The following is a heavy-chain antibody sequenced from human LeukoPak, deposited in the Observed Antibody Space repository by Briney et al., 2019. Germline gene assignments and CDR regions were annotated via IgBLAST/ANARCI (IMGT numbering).Heavy chain of an antibody. Sequence: VASVKVSCKASGGTFSSYAISWVRQAPGQGLEWMGRIIPILGIANYAQKFQGRVTITADESTSTAYMELSSLRSEDTAVYYCARAIVGATIDYWGQGTLVTVSS. V-gene: IGHV1-69*04. J-gene: IGHJ4*02. CDR1: GGTFSSYA. CDR3: ARAIVGATIDY. CDR2: IIPILGIA. D-gene: IGHD1-26*01.